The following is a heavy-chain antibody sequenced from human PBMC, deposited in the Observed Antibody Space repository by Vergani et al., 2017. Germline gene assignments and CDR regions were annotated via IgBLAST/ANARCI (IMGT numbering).Heavy chain of an antibody. D-gene: IGHD3-10*01. CDR2: INPSGGST. J-gene: IGHJ3*02. CDR3: ATDQFGSGSYYRKDALDI. V-gene: IGHV1-46*01. Sequence: QVQLVQSGAEVKKPGASVKVSCKASGYTFTSYYMHWVRQAPGQGLEWMGIINPSGGSTSYAQKFQGRVTMTRDTSTSTVYMELSSLRSEDTAVYYCATDQFGSGSYYRKDALDIWGQGTKVTVSS. CDR1: GYTFTSYY.